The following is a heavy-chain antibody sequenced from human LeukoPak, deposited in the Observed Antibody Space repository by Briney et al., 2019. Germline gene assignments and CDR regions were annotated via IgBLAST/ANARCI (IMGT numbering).Heavy chain of an antibody. J-gene: IGHJ4*02. CDR3: ARVGYNFPQFDY. CDR1: GYTFTGYY. V-gene: IGHV1-2*06. D-gene: IGHD1-20*01. Sequence: ASVKVSCKASGYTFTGYYMHWVRQAPGRGLEWMGRINPNSGGTNYAQKFQGRVTMTRDTSISTAYMELSRLRSEDTAVYYCARVGYNFPQFDYWGQGTLVTVSS. CDR2: INPNSGGT.